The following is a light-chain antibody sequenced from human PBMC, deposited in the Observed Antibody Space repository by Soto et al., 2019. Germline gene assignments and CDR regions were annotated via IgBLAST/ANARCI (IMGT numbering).Light chain of an antibody. CDR3: QVWDSSSDHPFYV. V-gene: IGLV3-21*04. Sequence: SYELTQPPSVSVAPGKTARITCGGNNIGSKSVHWYQQKPGQAPVLVIYYDSDRPSGIPERFSGSNSGNTATLTISMVEAGDEADYYCQVWDSSSDHPFYVFGTGTKLTVL. CDR1: NIGSKS. J-gene: IGLJ1*01. CDR2: YDS.